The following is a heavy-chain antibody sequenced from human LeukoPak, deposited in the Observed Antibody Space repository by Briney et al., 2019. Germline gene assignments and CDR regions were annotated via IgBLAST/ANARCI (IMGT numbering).Heavy chain of an antibody. D-gene: IGHD6-19*01. CDR1: GASISTIISY. CDR2: IYYSGTT. Sequence: SETLSLTCTVSGASISTIISYWGWIRQTPGKGLEWIGSIYYSGTTYYNPSLESRVTISIDTSKNQFSVKLTSVTAADTAVYYCARDQGAVAGIDPWSQGTLVTVSS. CDR3: ARDQGAVAGIDP. J-gene: IGHJ5*02. V-gene: IGHV4-39*07.